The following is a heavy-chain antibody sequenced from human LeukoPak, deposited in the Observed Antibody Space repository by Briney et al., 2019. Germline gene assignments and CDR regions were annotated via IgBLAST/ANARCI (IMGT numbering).Heavy chain of an antibody. CDR2: INPNSGGT. J-gene: IGHJ4*02. D-gene: IGHD2-15*01. CDR3: AGARATDWKIVVVAATQNLLFDY. CDR1: GYTFTGYY. V-gene: IGHV1-2*02. Sequence: ASVKVSCKASGYTFTGYYMHWVRQAPGQGLEWMGWINPNSGGTNYAQKFQGRVTMTRDTSISTAYMELSRLRSDDTAVYYCAGARATDWKIVVVAATQNLLFDYWGQGTLVTVSS.